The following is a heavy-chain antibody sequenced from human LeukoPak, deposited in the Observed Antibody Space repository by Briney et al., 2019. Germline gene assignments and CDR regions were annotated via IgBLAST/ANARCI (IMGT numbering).Heavy chain of an antibody. CDR2: IISKTDGGTT. J-gene: IGHJ5*02. Sequence: GGSLRLSCAASGFTFSNAWMNWVRQAPGKGLEWVGRIISKTDGGTTDYAAPVKGRFTISRDDSKNTLYLQMNSLKTEDTAVYYCTTLYHFDPWGPGTLVTVSS. CDR1: GFTFSNAW. D-gene: IGHD2-2*01. CDR3: TTLYHFDP. V-gene: IGHV3-15*01.